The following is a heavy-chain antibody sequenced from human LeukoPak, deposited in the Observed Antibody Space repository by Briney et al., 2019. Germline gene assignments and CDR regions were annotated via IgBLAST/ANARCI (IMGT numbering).Heavy chain of an antibody. CDR1: GYTLTELS. D-gene: IGHD3-22*01. J-gene: IGHJ4*02. Sequence: ASVKVSCKVSGYTLTELSMHWVRQAPGKGLEWMGGFDPEDGETIYAQKFQGRVTMTEDTSTDTAYMELSSLRSEDTAVYYCARDAGRITMIVVVPVYWGQGTLVTVSS. V-gene: IGHV1-24*01. CDR2: FDPEDGET. CDR3: ARDAGRITMIVVVPVY.